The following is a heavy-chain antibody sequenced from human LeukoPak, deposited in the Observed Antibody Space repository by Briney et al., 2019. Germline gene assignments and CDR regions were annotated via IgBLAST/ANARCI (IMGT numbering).Heavy chain of an antibody. CDR3: ASLIVVVPAAMQDYYYYGMDV. D-gene: IGHD2-2*01. J-gene: IGHJ6*02. Sequence: SETLSLTCTVSGGSISSYYWSWIRQPPGKGLEWIGYIYYSGSTNYNPSLKSRVTISVDTSKNQFSLKLSSVTAADTAVYYRASLIVVVPAAMQDYYYYGMDVWGQGTTVTVSS. V-gene: IGHV4-59*08. CDR2: IYYSGST. CDR1: GGSISSYY.